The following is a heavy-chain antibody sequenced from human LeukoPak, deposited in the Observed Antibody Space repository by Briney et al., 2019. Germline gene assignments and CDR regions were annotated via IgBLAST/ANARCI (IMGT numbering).Heavy chain of an antibody. D-gene: IGHD7-27*01. CDR1: GFTFSSYA. CDR2: ISYDGSNK. V-gene: IGHV3-30-3*01. Sequence: GGSLRLSCAASGFTFSSYAVHWVRQAPGKGLEWVAVISYDGSNKYYADSVKGRFTISRDNSKNTLYLQMNSLRAEDTAAYYCAREALGIDYWGQGTLVTVSS. CDR3: AREALGIDY. J-gene: IGHJ4*02.